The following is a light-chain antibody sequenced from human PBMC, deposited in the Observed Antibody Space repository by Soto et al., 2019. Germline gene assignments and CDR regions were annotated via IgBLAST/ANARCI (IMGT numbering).Light chain of an antibody. J-gene: IGKJ1*01. CDR3: QQYDTYWT. Sequence: DIQMTQSPSTLSASIGDRVTITCRASQSISDWLAWHQQKPGKAPKLLIYKASSLEIGVPSRFSGSGFGTEFTLTISSLQPDDFATYYCQQYDTYWTFGQGTKVDIK. V-gene: IGKV1-5*03. CDR2: KAS. CDR1: QSISDW.